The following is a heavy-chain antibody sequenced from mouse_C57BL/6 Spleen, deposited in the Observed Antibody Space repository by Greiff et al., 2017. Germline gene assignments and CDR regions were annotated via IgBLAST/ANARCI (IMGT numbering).Heavy chain of an antibody. V-gene: IGHV1-85*01. CDR2: IYPRDGST. J-gene: IGHJ2*01. CDR1: GYTFTSYD. Sequence: QVQLQQPGPELVKPGASAKLSCKASGYTFTSYDINWVKQRPGQGLEWIGWIYPRDGSTKYNEKFKGKATLTVDTSSSTAYMDLHSLPSEDSAVYFCARYEGFDYWGQGTTLTVSS. D-gene: IGHD2-3*01. CDR3: ARYEGFDY.